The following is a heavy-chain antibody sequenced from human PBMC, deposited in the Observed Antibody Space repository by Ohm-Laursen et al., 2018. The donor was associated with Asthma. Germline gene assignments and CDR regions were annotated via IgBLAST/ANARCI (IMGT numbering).Heavy chain of an antibody. CDR3: ARDRTLEYLYYFDS. CDR1: GGTFSSFA. V-gene: IGHV1-69*10. CDR2: IVPVFGIP. D-gene: IGHD1-1*01. J-gene: IGHJ4*02. Sequence: VASVKVSCNASGGTFSSFAVTWVRQAPGQGLEWMGAIVPVFGIPNYAQKFQGRLSLTADSSTGSAFMELSGLTSEDTAVYYCARDRTLEYLYYFDSWGQGTLVTVSS.